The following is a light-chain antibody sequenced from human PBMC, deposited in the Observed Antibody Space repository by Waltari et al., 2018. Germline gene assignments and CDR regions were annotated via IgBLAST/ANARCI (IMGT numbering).Light chain of an antibody. Sequence: TQSPSSLSASVGDRVTITCQASQDISNYLNWYQQKPGKAPKLLIYDASNLETGVPSRFSGSGSGTDFTFTISSLQPEDIATYYCQQYDNLPPLTFGGGTKVEIK. CDR1: QDISNY. V-gene: IGKV1-33*01. CDR3: QQYDNLPPLT. J-gene: IGKJ4*01. CDR2: DAS.